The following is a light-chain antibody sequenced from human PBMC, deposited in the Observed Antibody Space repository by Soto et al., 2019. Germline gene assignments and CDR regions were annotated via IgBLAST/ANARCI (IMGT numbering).Light chain of an antibody. J-gene: IGKJ4*01. CDR2: GAS. Sequence: EILMTQSPATLSVSPGEGLTLSCRASQSISRTLAWYQQRPGQAPRLLIYGASSRATGVPARVSDSGSGTEVTLTISSLQSEDFAVYYCQQYNDWPLTFGGGTKVDIK. CDR3: QQYNDWPLT. V-gene: IGKV3-15*01. CDR1: QSISRT.